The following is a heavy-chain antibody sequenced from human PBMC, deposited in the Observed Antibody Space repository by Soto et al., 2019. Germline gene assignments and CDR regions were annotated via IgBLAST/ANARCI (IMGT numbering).Heavy chain of an antibody. CDR2: IYDRGSA. CDR1: GASISGYF. CDR3: ARHLAGSVPGQDY. J-gene: IGHJ4*02. V-gene: IGHV4-59*08. Sequence: PSETLSLTCTVSGASISGYFWSWLRQPPGKGLEWIGQIYDRGSASYSPSLKSRVTMSIDTSKNQFSLFLSFVTAADTALYYCARHLAGSVPGQDYWGQGAQVTVSS. D-gene: IGHD6-19*01.